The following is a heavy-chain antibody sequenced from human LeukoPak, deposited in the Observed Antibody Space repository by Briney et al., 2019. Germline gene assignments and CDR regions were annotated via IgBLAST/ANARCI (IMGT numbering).Heavy chain of an antibody. D-gene: IGHD2-8*01. V-gene: IGHV3-9*03. J-gene: IGHJ3*02. CDR1: GFTFDDYG. CDR2: ISWNSGSI. Sequence: GRSLRLSCAASGFTFDDYGMHWVRQAPGKGLEWVSGISWNSGSIGYADSVKGRFTISRDNAKNSLYLQMNSLRAEDMALYYCAKGSMDAFDIWGQGTMVTVSS. CDR3: AKGSMDAFDI.